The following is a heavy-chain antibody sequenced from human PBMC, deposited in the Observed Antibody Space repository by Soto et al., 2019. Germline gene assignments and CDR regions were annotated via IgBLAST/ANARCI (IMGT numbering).Heavy chain of an antibody. V-gene: IGHV3-30*18. CDR3: AKDGHYDFWSGYYPSDV. J-gene: IGHJ6*02. D-gene: IGHD3-3*01. CDR1: GFTFSSYG. Sequence: PGRSLRLSCAASGFTFSSYGMHWVRQAPGKGLEWVAVISYDGSNKYYADSVKGRFTISRDNSKNTLYLQMNSLRAEDTAVYYCAKDGHYDFWSGYYPSDVWGQGTTVTVSS. CDR2: ISYDGSNK.